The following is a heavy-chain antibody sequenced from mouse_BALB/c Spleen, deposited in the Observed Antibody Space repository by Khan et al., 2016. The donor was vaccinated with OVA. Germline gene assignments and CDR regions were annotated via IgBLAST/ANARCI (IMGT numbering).Heavy chain of an antibody. V-gene: IGHV5-17*02. CDR2: ISGDSNTI. J-gene: IGHJ2*01. CDR1: GFTFNSYG. CDR3: ATSYFYGYYFDY. D-gene: IGHD1-1*01. Sequence: EVELVESGGGLVQPGGSRKLSCAASGFTFNSYGMHWVRQAPEKGLEWVAYISGDSNTIYYADTVKGRFTISRDNPKNTLFLQMTSLMSEDMAMYYGATSYFYGYYFDYWGPGTTLTVS.